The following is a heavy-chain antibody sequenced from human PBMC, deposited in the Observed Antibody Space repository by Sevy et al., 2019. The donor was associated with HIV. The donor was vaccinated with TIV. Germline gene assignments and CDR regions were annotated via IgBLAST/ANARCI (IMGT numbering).Heavy chain of an antibody. CDR3: ASGGTGY. D-gene: IGHD3-16*01. Sequence: SETLSLTCTVSGGSISSSSYYWDWIRQPPGKGLEWIGSIYYSGSTYYNPSLKSRVTISVDTSKNQFSLKLSSVTAADTAVYYCASGGTGYWGQGTLVTVSS. V-gene: IGHV4-39*01. CDR2: IYYSGST. J-gene: IGHJ4*02. CDR1: GGSISSSSYY.